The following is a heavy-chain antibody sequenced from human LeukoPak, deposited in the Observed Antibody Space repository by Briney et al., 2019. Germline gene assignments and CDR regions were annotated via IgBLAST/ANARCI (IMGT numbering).Heavy chain of an antibody. D-gene: IGHD5-18*01. CDR2: IYTSGST. J-gene: IGHJ4*02. V-gene: IGHV4-61*02. CDR3: AREGAGGLDTDTFDY. CDR1: GGSISSGSYY. Sequence: SQTLSLTCTVSGGSISSGSYYWSWIRQPAGKGLEWIGRIYTSGSTNYNPSLKSRVTISVDTSKDQFSLKLSSVTAADTAVYYCAREGAGGLDTDTFDYWGQGTLVTVSS.